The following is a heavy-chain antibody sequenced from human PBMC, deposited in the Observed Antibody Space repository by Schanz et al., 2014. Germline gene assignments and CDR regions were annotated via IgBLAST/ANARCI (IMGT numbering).Heavy chain of an antibody. CDR2: IYIGGNT. CDR3: ARDLPRTFLFDY. CDR1: GFMFSSYG. Sequence: EVQLVESGGGLIQPGGSLRLSCAASGFMFSSYGMHWVRQAPGKGLEWVSFIYIGGNTYYADSVKGRFTISRDNAKNSLYLQMDSLRAEDTAVYYCARDLPRTFLFDYWGQGTLVTVSS. V-gene: IGHV3-48*01. J-gene: IGHJ4*02.